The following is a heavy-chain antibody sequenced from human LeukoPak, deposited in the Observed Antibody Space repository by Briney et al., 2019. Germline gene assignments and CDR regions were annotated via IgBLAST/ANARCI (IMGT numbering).Heavy chain of an antibody. CDR3: ARRGYSGYGGDYFDY. J-gene: IGHJ4*02. D-gene: IGHD5-12*01. Sequence: KPSETLSLTCTVSGGSISVYYWSWIRQPPGKGLEWIGYIYYSGSTNYNPSLKSRVTISVDTSKNQFSLKLSSVTAADTAVYYCARRGYSGYGGDYFDYWGQGTLVTVSS. CDR1: GGSISVYY. V-gene: IGHV4-59*08. CDR2: IYYSGST.